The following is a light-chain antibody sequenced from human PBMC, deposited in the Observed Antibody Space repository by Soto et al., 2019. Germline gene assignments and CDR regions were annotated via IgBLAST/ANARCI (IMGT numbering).Light chain of an antibody. CDR1: QSVLYSSNNKNY. CDR3: QQYYSTPPT. V-gene: IGKV4-1*01. CDR2: WSS. J-gene: IGKJ4*01. Sequence: IVMTQSPDSLAVSLGERATINCKSSQSVLYSSNNKNYLAWYQQKPGQPPKLLMYWSSNRESGVPDRFSGSGSGTDFTLTISSLQAEDVAVYYCQQYYSTPPTFGGGTKVGIK.